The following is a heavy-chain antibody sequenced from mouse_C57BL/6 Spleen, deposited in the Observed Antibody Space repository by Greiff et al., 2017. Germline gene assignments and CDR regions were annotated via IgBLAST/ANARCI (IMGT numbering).Heavy chain of an antibody. D-gene: IGHD2-14*01. CDR3: ARYRDGYWYFDV. Sequence: QVHVKQPGAELVMPGASVKLSCKASGYTFTSYWMHWVKQRPGQGLEWIGYINPSSGYTKYNQKFKDKATLTADKSSSTAYMQLSSLTYEDSAVYYCARYRDGYWYFDVWGTGTTVTVSS. J-gene: IGHJ1*03. V-gene: IGHV1-7*01. CDR2: INPSSGYT. CDR1: GYTFTSYW.